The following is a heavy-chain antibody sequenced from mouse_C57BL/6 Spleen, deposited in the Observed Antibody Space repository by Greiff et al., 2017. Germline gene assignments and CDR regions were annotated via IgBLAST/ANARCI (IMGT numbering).Heavy chain of an antibody. V-gene: IGHV2-5*01. CDR2: IWRGGST. CDR3: AKNEDGSSYPFAY. Sequence: QVQLKESGPGLVQPSQSLSITCTVSGFSLTSYGVHWVRQSPGKGLEWLGVIWRGGSTDYNAAFMSRLSITKDNSKSQVFFKMNSLQADDTAIYYCAKNEDGSSYPFAYWGQGTLVTVSA. J-gene: IGHJ3*01. D-gene: IGHD1-1*01. CDR1: GFSLTSYG.